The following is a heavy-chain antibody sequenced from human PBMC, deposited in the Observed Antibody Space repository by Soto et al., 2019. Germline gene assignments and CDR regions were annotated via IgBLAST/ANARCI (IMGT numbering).Heavy chain of an antibody. Sequence: TSETLSLTCTVSGGSISSYYWSWIRQPPGKGLEWIGYIYYSGSTNYNPSLKSRVTISVDTSKNQFSLKLSSVTAADTAVYYCARDRTDYGDSQAIFDYWGQGTLVTVSS. V-gene: IGHV4-59*01. CDR2: IYYSGST. J-gene: IGHJ4*02. CDR3: ARDRTDYGDSQAIFDY. CDR1: GGSISSYY. D-gene: IGHD4-17*01.